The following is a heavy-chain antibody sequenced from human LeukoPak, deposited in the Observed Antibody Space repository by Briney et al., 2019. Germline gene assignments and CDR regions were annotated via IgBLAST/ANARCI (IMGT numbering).Heavy chain of an antibody. Sequence: ASVKVSCKASGYTFTSYGISWARQAPGQGLEWMGWISAYNGNTNYAQKLQGRVTMTTDTSTSTAYMELRSLRSDDTAVYYCARHYDILTDPHYYGMDVWGQGTTVTVSS. J-gene: IGHJ6*02. CDR1: GYTFTSYG. CDR2: ISAYNGNT. CDR3: ARHYDILTDPHYYGMDV. V-gene: IGHV1-18*01. D-gene: IGHD3-9*01.